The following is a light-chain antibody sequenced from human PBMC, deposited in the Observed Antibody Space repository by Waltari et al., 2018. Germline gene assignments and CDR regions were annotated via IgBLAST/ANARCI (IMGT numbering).Light chain of an antibody. CDR1: SGQSSNI. Sequence: QLVLTQSPSASASLGASVKLTCTLSSGQSSNIVAWLQQQPGQGPRLLMKVNSDGSHTKGDGIQEGCSGSSSGAVRHRTITDVQSEDAAGYFCESGGHGTWVVGTGTRSSVL. J-gene: IGLJ2*01. CDR2: VNSDGSH. V-gene: IGLV4-69*01. CDR3: ESGGHGTWV.